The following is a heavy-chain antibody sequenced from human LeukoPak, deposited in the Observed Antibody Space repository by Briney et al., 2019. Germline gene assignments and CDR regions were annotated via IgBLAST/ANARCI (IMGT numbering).Heavy chain of an antibody. V-gene: IGHV4-34*01. CDR3: ARDLNWETY. Sequence: SETLSLTCAVYGGSFSGYYWSWIRQPPGKGLEWIGEINHSGSTNYNPSLKGRVTISVDTSKNQFSLKLSSVTAADTAVYYCARDLNWETYWGQGTLVSVSS. J-gene: IGHJ4*02. D-gene: IGHD7-27*01. CDR2: INHSGST. CDR1: GGSFSGYY.